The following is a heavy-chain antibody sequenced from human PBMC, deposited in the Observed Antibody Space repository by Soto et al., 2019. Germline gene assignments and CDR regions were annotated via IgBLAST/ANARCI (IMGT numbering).Heavy chain of an antibody. CDR1: HFSVTNNKY. D-gene: IGHD2-8*01. CDR2: IYHSGTT. CDR3: ARDSRYCTDTVCSIMRDAFDV. J-gene: IGHJ3*01. Sequence: QVLLQESGPGLVKPSGTLSLTCTVSHFSVTNNKYWSWVRQSPGKPLEWISEIYHSGTTYYNPSLSSRVSMSTDKSKNQISLIPISVTAADTAVYYCARDSRYCTDTVCSIMRDAFDVWGQGTLVTVSS. V-gene: IGHV4-4*02.